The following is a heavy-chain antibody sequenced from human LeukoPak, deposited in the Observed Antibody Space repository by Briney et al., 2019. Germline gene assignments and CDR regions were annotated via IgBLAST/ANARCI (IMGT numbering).Heavy chain of an antibody. Sequence: PSETLSLTCTVSGGSISSSTYYWGWIRQPPGKGLEWIGSIYYSGGTYYNPSLKSRVTISVDTSKNHFSLKLSSVTAADTAVYYCARQDYDSSGYYSLNYFDYWGQGTLVTVSS. V-gene: IGHV4-39*01. J-gene: IGHJ4*02. CDR1: GGSISSSTYY. D-gene: IGHD3-22*01. CDR3: ARQDYDSSGYYSLNYFDY. CDR2: IYYSGGT.